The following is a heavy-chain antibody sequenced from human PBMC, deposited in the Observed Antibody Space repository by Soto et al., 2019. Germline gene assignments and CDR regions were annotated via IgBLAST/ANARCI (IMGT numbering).Heavy chain of an antibody. CDR3: ARGLRYYGMDV. J-gene: IGHJ6*02. CDR1: GGSFSGYY. CDR2: INHSGST. Sequence: SETLSLTCAVYGGSFSGYYWSWIRQPPGKGLEWIGEINHSGSTNYNPSLKSRVTISVDTSKNQFSLKLSSVTAADTAVYYCARGLRYYGMDVWGQVTPATVSS. V-gene: IGHV4-34*01.